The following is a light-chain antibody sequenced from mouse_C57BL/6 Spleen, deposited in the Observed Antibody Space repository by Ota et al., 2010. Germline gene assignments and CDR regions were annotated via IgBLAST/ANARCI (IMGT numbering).Light chain of an antibody. CDR3: HQYYNYPYT. CDR2: SAS. J-gene: IGKJ2*01. V-gene: IGKV6-15*01. Sequence: DIVMTQSHKFMSTSVGDRVSVTCKASQNVGTNVAWYQQKSGHSPKALIYSASYRYSGVPHRFTGSGSGTDFTLTISNVQSEDLAAYFCHQYYNYPYTFGGGTKLEIK. CDR1: QNVGTN.